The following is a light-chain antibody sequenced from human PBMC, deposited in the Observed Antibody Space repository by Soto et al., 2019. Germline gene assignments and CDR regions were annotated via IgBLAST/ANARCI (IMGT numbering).Light chain of an antibody. CDR1: QSVSTD. CDR3: QQRSDWRIT. J-gene: IGKJ5*01. V-gene: IGKV3-15*01. Sequence: EIVMTQSPATLSVSLGGRATLSCRASQSVSTDLAWYQQRPGQAPRLLIYAASTRAAGIPARFSGRGSGTEFTLTISSLQSEDFGVYYCQQRSDWRITFGQGTRLEIK. CDR2: AAS.